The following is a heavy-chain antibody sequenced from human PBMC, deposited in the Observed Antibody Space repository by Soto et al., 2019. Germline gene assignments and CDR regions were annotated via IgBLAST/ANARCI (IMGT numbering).Heavy chain of an antibody. D-gene: IGHD6-19*01. CDR3: AKDWAVAGTDFDY. CDR1: GFTFSSYG. CDR2: ISYGGSNK. J-gene: IGHJ4*02. Sequence: QVQLVESGGGVVQPGRSLRLSCAASGFTFSSYGMHWVRQAPGKGLESVAVISYGGSNKYYADSAKGLFTISRDNSKNTLDMQKDSLRAEDTAVYYCAKDWAVAGTDFDYWGQGPLVTVSS. V-gene: IGHV3-30*18.